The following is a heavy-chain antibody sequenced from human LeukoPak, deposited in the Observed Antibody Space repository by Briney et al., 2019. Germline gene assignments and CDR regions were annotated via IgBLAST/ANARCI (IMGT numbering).Heavy chain of an antibody. Sequence: RPSVKASCKPSGYTLTSYGISRVGQAPVQEHEWMGWISAYNGNTNYAQKLQGRVTMTTDTSTSTAYMELRSLRSDDTAVYYCARGGVVVAAGIIDYWGQGTLVTVSS. D-gene: IGHD2-15*01. CDR2: ISAYNGNT. J-gene: IGHJ4*02. CDR1: GYTLTSYG. CDR3: ARGGVVVAAGIIDY. V-gene: IGHV1-18*04.